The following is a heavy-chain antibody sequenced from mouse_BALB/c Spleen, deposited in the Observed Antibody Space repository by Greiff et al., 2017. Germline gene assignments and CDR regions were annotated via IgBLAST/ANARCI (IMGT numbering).Heavy chain of an antibody. CDR1: GFTFSSYG. CDR3: ARDGSYNAMDY. CDR2: INSNGGST. Sequence: EVQLVESGGGLVQPGGSLKLSCAASGFTFSSYGMSWVRQTPDKRLELVATINSNGGSTYYPDSVKGRFTISRDNAKNTLYLQMSSLKSEDTAMYYCARDGSYNAMDYWGQGTSVTVSS. V-gene: IGHV5-6-3*01. J-gene: IGHJ4*01. D-gene: IGHD4-1*01.